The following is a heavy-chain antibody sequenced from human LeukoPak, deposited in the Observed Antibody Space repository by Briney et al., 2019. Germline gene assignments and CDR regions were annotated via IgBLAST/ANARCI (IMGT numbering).Heavy chain of an antibody. D-gene: IGHD1-14*01. CDR2: IGSANSYI. J-gene: IGHJ4*02. V-gene: IGHV3-21*01. CDR1: GFTFSSYS. CDR3: AGASGGNRPFDY. Sequence: PGGSLRLSCAASGFTFSSYSVNWVRQAPGKGLEWVSSIGSANSYIYYADLLKGRFTISRDNAKNSLYLQMNSLRAEDTAVYYCAGASGGNRPFDYWGQGTLVTVSS.